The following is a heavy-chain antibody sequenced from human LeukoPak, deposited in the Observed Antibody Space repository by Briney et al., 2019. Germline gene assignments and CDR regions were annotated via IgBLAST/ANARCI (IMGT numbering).Heavy chain of an antibody. CDR1: GYTFTSYG. CDR2: IIPIFGTA. J-gene: IGHJ5*02. CDR3: ARDDEDTSNWFDP. V-gene: IGHV1-69*13. D-gene: IGHD2-15*01. Sequence: SVKVSCKASGYTFTSYGISWVRQAPGQGLEWMGGIIPIFGTANYAQKFQGRVTITADESTSTAYMELSSLRSEDTAVYYCARDDEDTSNWFDPWGQGTLVTVSS.